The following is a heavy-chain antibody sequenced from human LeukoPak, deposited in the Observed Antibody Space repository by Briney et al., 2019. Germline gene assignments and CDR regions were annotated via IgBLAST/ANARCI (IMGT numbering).Heavy chain of an antibody. V-gene: IGHV1-2*02. CDR2: INPNSGGT. J-gene: IGHJ4*02. CDR1: GYTFTGYY. D-gene: IGHD3-3*01. CDR3: ARDYDFWSGKGPLNY. Sequence: ASVKVSCKASGYTFTGYYMHWVRQAPGQGLEWMGWINPNSGGTNYAQKFQGRVTMTRDTSISTAYMELSRLRSDDTAVYYCARDYDFWSGKGPLNYWGQGTLVTVSS.